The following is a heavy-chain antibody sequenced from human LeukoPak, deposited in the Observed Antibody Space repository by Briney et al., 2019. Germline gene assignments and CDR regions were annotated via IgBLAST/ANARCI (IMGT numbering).Heavy chain of an antibody. J-gene: IGHJ4*02. CDR1: GGSFSGYY. CDR3: ARGHDIVVVPAATGFDY. CDR2: IDHSGST. V-gene: IGHV4-34*01. D-gene: IGHD2-2*01. Sequence: PSETLPLTCAVYGGSFSGYYWSWIRQPPGKGLEWIGEIDHSGSTNYNPSLKSRVTISVDTSKNQFSLKLSSVTAADTAVYYCARGHDIVVVPAATGFDYWGQGTLVTVSS.